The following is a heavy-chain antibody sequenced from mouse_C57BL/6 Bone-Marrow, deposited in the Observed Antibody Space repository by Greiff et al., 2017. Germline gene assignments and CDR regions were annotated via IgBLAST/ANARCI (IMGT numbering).Heavy chain of an antibody. CDR3: ARKLRAWFAY. Sequence: QVQLQQPGAELVKPGASVKMSCKASGYTFTSYWITWVKQRPGQGLEWIGDIYPGSGSTNYNEKFKSKATLTVDTSSSTADMQLISLTSEDSAVYYCARKLRAWFAYWGQGTLVTVSA. V-gene: IGHV1-55*01. J-gene: IGHJ3*01. D-gene: IGHD1-1*01. CDR1: GYTFTSYW. CDR2: IYPGSGST.